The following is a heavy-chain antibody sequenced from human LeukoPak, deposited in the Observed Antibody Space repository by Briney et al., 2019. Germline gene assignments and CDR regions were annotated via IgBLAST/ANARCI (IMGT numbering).Heavy chain of an antibody. V-gene: IGHV4-61*10. CDR2: INHSGST. CDR3: ARLKGDGTQYYYYYYMDV. J-gene: IGHJ6*03. D-gene: IGHD2-21*02. CDR1: GDSISSGSYY. Sequence: SETLSLTCTVSGDSISSGSYYWSWIRQPAGKGLEWIGEINHSGSTNYNPSLKSRVTISVDTSKNQFSLKLSSVTAADTAVYYCARLKGDGTQYYYYYYMDVWGKGTTVTVSS.